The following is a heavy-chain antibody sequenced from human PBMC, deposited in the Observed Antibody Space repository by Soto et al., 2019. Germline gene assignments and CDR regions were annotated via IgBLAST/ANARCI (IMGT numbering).Heavy chain of an antibody. V-gene: IGHV1-18*04. Sequence: QVQLVQSGAEVKRPGASVNVSCKASGYTFTTYSLSWVRQAPGQGLEWMGWISPFNGDATYAQKFQDRVTLTTDTSTSTSYMELRRVRDDDTAVYFRARVPDNGLNPGLGFWGRGTLVIVSS. CDR2: ISPFNGDA. J-gene: IGHJ4*02. D-gene: IGHD2-8*01. CDR3: ARVPDNGLNPGLGF. CDR1: GYTFTTYS.